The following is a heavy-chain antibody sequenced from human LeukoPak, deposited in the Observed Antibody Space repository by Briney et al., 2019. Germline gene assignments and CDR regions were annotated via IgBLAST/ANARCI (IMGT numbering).Heavy chain of an antibody. D-gene: IGHD3-16*01. V-gene: IGHV3-23*01. J-gene: IGHJ3*02. CDR1: GFTFSSYA. CDR2: ISGSGGST. Sequence: SGGSLRLSCAASGFTFSSYAMSWVRQALGKGLEWGSAISGSGGSTYYADSVKGRFTIARDNSKNTLYLQMNRLRAEDTAVYYCARGWASSRRKAFDIWGQGTMVTVSS. CDR3: ARGWASSRRKAFDI.